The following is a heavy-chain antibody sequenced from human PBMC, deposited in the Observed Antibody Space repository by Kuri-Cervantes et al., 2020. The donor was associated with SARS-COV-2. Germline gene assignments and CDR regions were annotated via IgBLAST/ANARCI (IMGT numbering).Heavy chain of an antibody. CDR1: GGTFSSYA. D-gene: IGHD3-3*01. CDR2: IIPIFGTA. Sequence: SVKVSCKASGGTFSSYAISWVRQAPGQGLEWMGGIIPIFGTANYAQKFQGRVTITADESTSTAYMELSSLRSEDTAVYYCARVHSKGPLYDFWSGFYFDYWGQGTLVTVSS. V-gene: IGHV1-69*13. J-gene: IGHJ4*02. CDR3: ARVHSKGPLYDFWSGFYFDY.